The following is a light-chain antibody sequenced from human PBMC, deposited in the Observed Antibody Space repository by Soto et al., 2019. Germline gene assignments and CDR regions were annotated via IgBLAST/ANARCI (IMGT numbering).Light chain of an antibody. V-gene: IGLV1-51*01. Sequence: QSVLTQPPSVSAAPGQMVTISCSGRSSNIGNNYVSWYQQLPGTAPKLLIYDNNKRPSGIPDRFSGSKSGTSATLDITGLQTGDEADYYCEAWDSSLYVVIFGGGTKLTVL. CDR3: EAWDSSLYVVI. CDR2: DNN. J-gene: IGLJ2*01. CDR1: SSNIGNNY.